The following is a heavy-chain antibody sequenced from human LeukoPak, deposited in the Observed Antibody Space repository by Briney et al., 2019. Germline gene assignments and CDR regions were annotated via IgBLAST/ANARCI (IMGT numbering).Heavy chain of an antibody. CDR1: GGSISSYY. Sequence: TSETLSLTCTVSGGSISSYYWSWIRQPPGKGLEWIGYISYSGSTNYNPSLKSRVTMSVDTSKNQLSLKLSSVTAADTAVYYCARHQDSVDYYYGMDVWGQGTTVTVSS. D-gene: IGHD4-23*01. CDR2: ISYSGST. CDR3: ARHQDSVDYYYGMDV. V-gene: IGHV4-59*08. J-gene: IGHJ6*02.